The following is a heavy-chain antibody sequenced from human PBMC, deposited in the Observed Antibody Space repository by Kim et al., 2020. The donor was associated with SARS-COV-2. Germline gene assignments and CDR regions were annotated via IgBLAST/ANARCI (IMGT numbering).Heavy chain of an antibody. CDR3: GKEGVSGF. Sequence: SGNNTQYADVVKGRFTVSRDDSKNTVCLQMNGVRVEDSGVYYCGKEGVSGFWGQGTLVTVSS. D-gene: IGHD2-8*01. J-gene: IGHJ4*01. V-gene: IGHV3-23*01. CDR2: SGNNT.